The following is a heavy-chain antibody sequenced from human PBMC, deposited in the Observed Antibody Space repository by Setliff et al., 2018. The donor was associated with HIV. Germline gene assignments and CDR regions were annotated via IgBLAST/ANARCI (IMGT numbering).Heavy chain of an antibody. CDR3: VKEYHTEVTDTRVANYFDY. D-gene: IGHD4-4*01. J-gene: IGHJ4*02. V-gene: IGHV1-46*01. Sequence: ASVKVSCKASGYTFTSCFMHWVRQAPGQGLEYMGIINPSDGTTDYTQKFQDRVTMTSDTSTSTVYMELRSLRYEDTAIYYCVKEYHTEVTDTRVANYFDYWGQGTLVTVSS. CDR1: GYTFTSCF. CDR2: INPSDGTT.